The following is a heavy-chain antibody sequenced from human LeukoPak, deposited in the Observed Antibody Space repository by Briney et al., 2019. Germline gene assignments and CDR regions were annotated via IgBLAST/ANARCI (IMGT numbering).Heavy chain of an antibody. CDR1: GGSISSGDYY. J-gene: IGHJ4*02. D-gene: IGHD2-15*01. CDR3: ARGTEVVAATFDY. Sequence: SQTLSLTCTVSGGSISSGDYYWCWIRQPPGKGLEWIGYIYYSGSTYYNPSLKSRVTISVDTSKNQFSLKLSSVTAADTAVYYCARGTEVVAATFDYWGQGTLVTVSS. V-gene: IGHV4-30-4*01. CDR2: IYYSGST.